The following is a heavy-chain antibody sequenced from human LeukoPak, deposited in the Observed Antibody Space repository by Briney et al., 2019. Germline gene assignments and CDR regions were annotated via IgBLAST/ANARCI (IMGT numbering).Heavy chain of an antibody. CDR3: ARAAEWLHYGMDV. CDR2: INHSGST. V-gene: IGHV4-34*01. J-gene: IGHJ6*02. CDR1: GGSFSGYY. Sequence: PSETLSLTCAVYGGSFSGYYWSWIRQPPGKGLEWIGEINHSGSTNYNPSLKSRVTISVDTSKNQFSLKLSSVTAADTAVYYCARAAEWLHYGMDVWGQGTTVTVSS. D-gene: IGHD5-12*01.